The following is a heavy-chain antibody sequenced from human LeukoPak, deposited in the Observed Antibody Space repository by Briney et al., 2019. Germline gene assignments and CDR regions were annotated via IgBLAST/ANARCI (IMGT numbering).Heavy chain of an antibody. CDR1: GDSISSSSYY. CDR2: IFHSGST. D-gene: IGHD6-13*01. V-gene: IGHV4-39*01. J-gene: IGHJ4*02. Sequence: SETLSLTCTVSGDSISSSSYYWGWIRQPPGKGLEWIGSIFHSGSTYYNPSPKSRVTISVDTSKNQFSLKLTSVTAADTAVYYCARSWFSTGPADYWGQGTLVTVSS. CDR3: ARSWFSTGPADY.